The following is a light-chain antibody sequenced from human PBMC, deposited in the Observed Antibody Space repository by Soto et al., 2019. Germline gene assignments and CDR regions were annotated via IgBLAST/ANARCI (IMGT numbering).Light chain of an antibody. V-gene: IGLV2-8*01. CDR1: SSDVGGYNY. CDR3: SSYAGSNNFV. CDR2: EVS. J-gene: IGLJ1*01. Sequence: QSVLTQPPSASGSPGQSVTISCTGTSSDVGGYNYVSWYQQHPGKAPKLMIYEVSKRPSGVPDLFSCSKAGNTASLTVSGLQAEDEADYYCSSYAGSNNFVFGTGTKVTVL.